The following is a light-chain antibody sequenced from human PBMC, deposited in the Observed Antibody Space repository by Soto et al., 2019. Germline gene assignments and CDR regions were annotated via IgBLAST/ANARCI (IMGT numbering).Light chain of an antibody. J-gene: IGLJ1*01. V-gene: IGLV2-14*03. CDR2: DVT. CDR1: SSDVGACNY. CDR3: SSYTGSNIPV. Sequence: QSVLTQPASVSGSPGQSITISCSGTSSDVGACNYVSWYQQHPGKAPKLMIYDVTNRPSGVSNRFSGSKSGNTASLTISDLQAEDEADYYCSSYTGSNIPVFGTGTKLTVL.